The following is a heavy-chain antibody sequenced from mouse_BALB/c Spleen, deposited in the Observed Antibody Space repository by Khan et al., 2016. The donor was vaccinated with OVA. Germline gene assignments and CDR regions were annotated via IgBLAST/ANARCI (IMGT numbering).Heavy chain of an antibody. CDR2: INTETGEP. Sequence: QIQLVQSGPELKRPGETVKISCMASGYTFTDYSMHWVKQAPGKGLKWMGWINTETGEPTYADDFKGRFAFSLEPSASTAYLQINNLKNEDTATDCCAGRKRWYFDGWGAGTAVTVSS. CDR1: GYTFTDYS. V-gene: IGHV9-2-1*01. J-gene: IGHJ1*01. CDR3: AGRKRWYFDG.